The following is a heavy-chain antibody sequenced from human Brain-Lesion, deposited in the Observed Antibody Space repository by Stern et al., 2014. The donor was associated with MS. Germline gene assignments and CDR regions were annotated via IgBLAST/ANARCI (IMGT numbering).Heavy chain of an antibody. Sequence: EVQLVESGGGLVQPGGSLRLSCAASGFTFSNYAMSWVRQAPGKGLEWVSTFVISGTTYYADSVKGRFTISRDNSKNTLSLHMNSLRAEDTAIYYCAKRSSRLGESSRYYFDCWGQGTLVTVSS. CDR3: AKRSSRLGESSRYYFDC. J-gene: IGHJ4*02. V-gene: IGHV3-23*04. CDR2: FVISGTT. CDR1: GFTFSNYA. D-gene: IGHD3-16*02.